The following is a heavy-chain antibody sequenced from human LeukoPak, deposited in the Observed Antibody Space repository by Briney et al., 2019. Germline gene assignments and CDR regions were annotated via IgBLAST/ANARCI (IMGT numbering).Heavy chain of an antibody. D-gene: IGHD3-22*01. Sequence: PSETLSLTCTVSGGSISSYYWSWIRQPAGEGLEWIGRIYTSGSTNYNPSLKSRVTISVDKSKNQFSLKLSSVTAADTAVYYCARDEPYYYDSSGYYTYYFDYWGQGTLVTVSS. CDR1: GGSISSYY. CDR2: IYTSGST. V-gene: IGHV4-4*07. J-gene: IGHJ4*02. CDR3: ARDEPYYYDSSGYYTYYFDY.